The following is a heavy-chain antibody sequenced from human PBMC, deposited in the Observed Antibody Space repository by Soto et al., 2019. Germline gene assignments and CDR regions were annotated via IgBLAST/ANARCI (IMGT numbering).Heavy chain of an antibody. CDR3: ARTYSGYANWFDP. Sequence: GGSLRLSCAASGFTFSSYGMHWVRQAPGKGLEWVAVIWYDGSNKYYADSVKGRFTISRDNSKNTLYLQMNSPRAEDKAVYYCARTYSGYANWFDPWGQGTLVTVSS. J-gene: IGHJ5*02. CDR1: GFTFSSYG. D-gene: IGHD5-12*01. V-gene: IGHV3-33*01. CDR2: IWYDGSNK.